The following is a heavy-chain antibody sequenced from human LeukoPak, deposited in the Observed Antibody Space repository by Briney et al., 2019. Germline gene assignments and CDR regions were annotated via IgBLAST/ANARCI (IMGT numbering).Heavy chain of an antibody. J-gene: IGHJ4*02. CDR2: IKSKTDGGSI. V-gene: IGHV3-15*01. CDR1: GLSISHAW. CDR3: TADRGIAVRPRFDH. Sequence: GGCLRLSCAASGLSISHAWTSWVRQAPGKGLGLVGRIKSKTDGGSIDYAAHVKDRFTILRDDSRNTLYLQMTSLKTEDSAVYFCTADRGIAVRPRFDHWGQGTLFTVSS. D-gene: IGHD6-19*01.